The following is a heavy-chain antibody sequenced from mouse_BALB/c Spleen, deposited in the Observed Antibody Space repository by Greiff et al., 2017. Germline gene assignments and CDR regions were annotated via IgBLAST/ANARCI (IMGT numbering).Heavy chain of an antibody. D-gene: IGHD3-1*01. CDR1: GFTFSSFG. V-gene: IGHV5-17*02. J-gene: IGHJ3*01. CDR3: ARYSSGYGFAY. Sequence: EVKLVESGGGLVQPGGSRKLSCAASGFTFSSFGMHWVRQAPEKGLEWVAYISSGSSTIYYADTVKGRFTISRDNPKNTLFLQMTSLRSEDTAMYYCARYSSGYGFAYWGQGTLVTVSA. CDR2: ISSGSSTI.